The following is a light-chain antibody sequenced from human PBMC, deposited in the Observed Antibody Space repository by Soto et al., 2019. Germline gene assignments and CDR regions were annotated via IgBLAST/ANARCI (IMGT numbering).Light chain of an antibody. J-gene: IGKJ1*01. V-gene: IGKV3-20*01. CDR1: QSVTNSY. CDR2: GAS. CDR3: QHYVTSSWT. Sequence: EMVLTQSPGTLSLSPGERATLSCRASQSVTNSYLAWYQQKPGQAPRLLIYGASSRATGIPDRFSGSGSGTDFTLTITRLEPEDFAVYFCQHYVTSSWTFGQGTKVEIK.